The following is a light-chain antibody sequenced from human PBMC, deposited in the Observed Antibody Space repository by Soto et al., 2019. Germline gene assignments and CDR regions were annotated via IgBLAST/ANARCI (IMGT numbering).Light chain of an antibody. CDR2: GAS. CDR1: HSVSSRY. Sequence: EIVLTQSPGTLSLSPGERATLSCRASHSVSSRYLAWYQQKPGQAPRLLIYGASTRATGFPARFSGSGSGTEFTLTISSLQSEDFAVYYCQQYNNWPLTFGGGTKVDIK. CDR3: QQYNNWPLT. V-gene: IGKV3D-15*01. J-gene: IGKJ4*01.